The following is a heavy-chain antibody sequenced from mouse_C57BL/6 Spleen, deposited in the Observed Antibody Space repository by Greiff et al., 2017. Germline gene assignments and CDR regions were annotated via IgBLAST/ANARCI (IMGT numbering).Heavy chain of an antibody. J-gene: IGHJ3*01. V-gene: IGHV1-80*01. CDR3: AREGGFITTAGFAY. D-gene: IGHD1-1*01. Sequence: QVQLQQSGAELVKPGASVKISCKASGYAFSSYWMNWVKQRPGKGLEWIGQVYPGDGDTNYNGKFKGKATLTADKSSSTAYMQLSSLTSEDSAVYFCAREGGFITTAGFAYWGQGTLVTVSA. CDR1: GYAFSSYW. CDR2: VYPGDGDT.